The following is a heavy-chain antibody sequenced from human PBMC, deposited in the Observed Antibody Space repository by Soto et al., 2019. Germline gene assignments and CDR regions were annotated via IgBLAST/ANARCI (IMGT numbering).Heavy chain of an antibody. CDR2: IRGSGSDT. CDR3: ARGECSGGGCYLPDWFDP. D-gene: IGHD2-15*01. J-gene: IGHJ5*02. CDR1: GFTFSTYA. Sequence: EVQLLESGGGLVQSGGSLRLSCAGSGFTFSTYAVSWVRQAPGKGLEWVSTIRGSGSDTYYADSVKGRFTVSRDNSKNTLYLQMNNLRADDTAVYYCARGECSGGGCYLPDWFDPWGQGTLVTVSS. V-gene: IGHV3-23*01.